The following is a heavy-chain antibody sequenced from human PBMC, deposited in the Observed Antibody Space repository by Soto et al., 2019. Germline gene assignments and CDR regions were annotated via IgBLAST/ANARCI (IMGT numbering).Heavy chain of an antibody. CDR3: ARREGLYRSGGSCYTGRFEP. CDR2: IYYSGST. D-gene: IGHD2-15*01. J-gene: IGHJ5*02. CDR1: GGSISSGGYY. Sequence: QVQLQESGPGLVKPSQTLSLTCTVSGGSISSGGYYWSWIRQHPGKGLEWIGYIYYSGSTYYNPSLESRVTISVDTSKNQFSLKLRSVTAADTAVYYCARREGLYRSGGSCYTGRFEPWGQGTLVTVSA. V-gene: IGHV4-31*03.